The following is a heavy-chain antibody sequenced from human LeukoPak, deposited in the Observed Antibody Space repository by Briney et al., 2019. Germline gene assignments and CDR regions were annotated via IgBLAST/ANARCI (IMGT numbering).Heavy chain of an antibody. CDR1: GFTFSSYA. V-gene: IGHV3-33*08. J-gene: IGHJ4*02. CDR3: AREPQVGALDY. Sequence: PGGSLRLSCAASGFTFSSYAMHWVRQAPGKGLEWVAVIWYGGSNKYYADSVKGRFTISRDNSKNTLYLQMNSLRAEDTAVYYCAREPQVGALDYWGQGTLVTVSS. CDR2: IWYGGSNK. D-gene: IGHD1-26*01.